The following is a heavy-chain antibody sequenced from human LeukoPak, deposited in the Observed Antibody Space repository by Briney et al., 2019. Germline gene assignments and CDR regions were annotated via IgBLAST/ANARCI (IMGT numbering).Heavy chain of an antibody. CDR2: IYYSGST. J-gene: IGHJ4*02. D-gene: IGHD6-13*01. CDR3: ARTHSGSSWRFDY. V-gene: IGHV4-59*12. Sequence: SETLSLTCTVSGGSISSYYWSWIRQPPGKGLEWIGYIYYSGSTSYNPSLKSRVTISVDTSKNQFSLKLSSVTAADTAVYYCARTHSGSSWRFDYWGQGTLVTVSS. CDR1: GGSISSYY.